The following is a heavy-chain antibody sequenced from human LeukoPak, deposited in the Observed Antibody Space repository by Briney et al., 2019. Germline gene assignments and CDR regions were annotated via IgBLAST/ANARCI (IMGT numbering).Heavy chain of an antibody. V-gene: IGHV5-51*01. D-gene: IGHD2-21*02. Sequence: GESLKISCKGSGYRFTSYWIGWVRQMPGKGLEWMGIIYPGDSDTRYSPSYQGQVTISADKSISTAYLQWSSLKASDTAMYYCARQTAEHGYDYWGQGTLVTVSS. CDR1: GYRFTSYW. CDR2: IYPGDSDT. CDR3: ARQTAEHGYDY. J-gene: IGHJ4*02.